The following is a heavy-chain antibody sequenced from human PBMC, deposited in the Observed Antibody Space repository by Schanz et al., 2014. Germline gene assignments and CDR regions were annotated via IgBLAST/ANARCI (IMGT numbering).Heavy chain of an antibody. D-gene: IGHD3-10*01. CDR2: ISCSGTST. V-gene: IGHV3-23*04. CDR1: GFSFSSSA. CDR3: AKCDGSCFHYYFDF. Sequence: EVQLVESGGGLVQPGGSLRLSCATSGFSFSSSAMSWVRQAPGKGLEWVAVISCSGTSTYYADSVKGRLIISRHNSKNTLFLLMNNLRAEDAAVFYCAKCDGSCFHYYFDFWGQGALVTVSS. J-gene: IGHJ4*02.